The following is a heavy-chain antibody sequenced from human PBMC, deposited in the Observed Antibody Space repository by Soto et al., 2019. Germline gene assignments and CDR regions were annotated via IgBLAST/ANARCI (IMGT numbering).Heavy chain of an antibody. V-gene: IGHV1-18*01. CDR3: ARVPHRLYCSGGSCYTGHFDD. CDR1: GYTFTSYG. Sequence: QVQLVQSGAEVKKPGASVKVSCKASGYTFTSYGISWVRQAPGQGLEWMGWISAYNGNTNYAQKLQGRVTMTTDTSTSTAYMELRSLRSDDTAVYYCARVPHRLYCSGGSCYTGHFDDWGQGTLDTVS. CDR2: ISAYNGNT. D-gene: IGHD2-15*01. J-gene: IGHJ4*02.